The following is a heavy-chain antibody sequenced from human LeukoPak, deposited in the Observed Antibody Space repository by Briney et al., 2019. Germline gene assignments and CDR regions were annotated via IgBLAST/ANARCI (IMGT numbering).Heavy chain of an antibody. Sequence: GASVKVSCKASGYTFTLYPINWVRQAPGQGLEWMGRINTNTGNPTYAQDFTGRFVFSLDTSVNTAYLQISSLKAEDTAVYYCASGSEYSYGYGIDYWGQGTLVTVSS. D-gene: IGHD5-18*01. CDR2: INTNTGNP. V-gene: IGHV7-4-1*02. CDR3: ASGSEYSYGYGIDY. CDR1: GYTFTLYP. J-gene: IGHJ4*02.